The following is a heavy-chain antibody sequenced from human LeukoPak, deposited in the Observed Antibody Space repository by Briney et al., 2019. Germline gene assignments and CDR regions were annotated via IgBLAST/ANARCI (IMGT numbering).Heavy chain of an antibody. D-gene: IGHD4-17*01. Sequence: SETLSLTCAVSGYSISSGYYWGWIRQPPGKGLEWIGSIYHSGSTHYNPSLKSRVTISVDTSKNQFSLKLSSVTAADTAVYYCARDYYDYGDYLEWYFDLWGRGTLVTVSS. CDR1: GYSISSGYY. CDR3: ARDYYDYGDYLEWYFDL. CDR2: IYHSGST. J-gene: IGHJ2*01. V-gene: IGHV4-38-2*02.